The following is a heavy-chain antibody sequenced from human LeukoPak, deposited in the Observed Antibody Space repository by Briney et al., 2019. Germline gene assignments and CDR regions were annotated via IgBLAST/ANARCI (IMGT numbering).Heavy chain of an antibody. CDR3: ARDKRHYDFWSGTASNWFDP. Sequence: PSETLSLTCAVSGGSISSSNWWSWVRQPPGKGLEWIGEIYHSGSTNYNPSLKSRVTISVDKSKNQFSLKLSSVTAADTAVYYCARDKRHYDFWSGTASNWFDPWGQGTLVTVSS. V-gene: IGHV4-4*02. CDR2: IYHSGST. CDR1: GGSISSSNW. D-gene: IGHD3-3*01. J-gene: IGHJ5*02.